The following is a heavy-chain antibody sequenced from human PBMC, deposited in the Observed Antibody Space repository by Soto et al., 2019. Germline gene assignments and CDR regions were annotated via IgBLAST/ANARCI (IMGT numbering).Heavy chain of an antibody. V-gene: IGHV5-51*01. CDR1: GYSFTSYW. D-gene: IGHD3-10*01. CDR2: IYPGDSDT. CDR3: ASLTGGPHNWFDP. Sequence: PGESLKISCKGSGYSFTSYWIGWVRQMRGKGLEWTGIIYPGDSDTRYSPSFQGQVTISADKSISTAYLQWSSLKASDIAMYYCASLTGGPHNWFDPWGHGTLVTVSS. J-gene: IGHJ5*02.